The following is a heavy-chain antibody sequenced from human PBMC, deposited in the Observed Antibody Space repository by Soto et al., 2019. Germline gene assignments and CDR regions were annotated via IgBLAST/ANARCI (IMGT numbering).Heavy chain of an antibody. J-gene: IGHJ4*02. CDR2: INHSGST. CDR3: ARVGYDILTGYQNFDY. D-gene: IGHD3-9*01. Sequence: QVQLQQWGAGLLKPSETLSLTCAVYGGSFSGYYWSWIRQPPGKGLEWIGEINHSGSTNYNPSLKSRVTISVDTSKNQFSLKLSSVTAADTAVYYCARVGYDILTGYQNFDYWGQGTLVTVSS. V-gene: IGHV4-34*01. CDR1: GGSFSGYY.